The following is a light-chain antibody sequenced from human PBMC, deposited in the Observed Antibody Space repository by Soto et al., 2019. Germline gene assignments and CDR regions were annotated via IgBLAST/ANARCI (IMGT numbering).Light chain of an antibody. CDR2: EGS. CDR3: CSYAGSSLYV. Sequence: QSALTQPASVSGSPGQSITISCTGTSSDVGSYNLVSWYQQHPGKAPKLMIYEGSKRPPGVSNRLSGSKSGNKESPTISGLQAEDEADYYCCSYAGSSLYVLGTGTKVTV. CDR1: SSDVGSYNL. J-gene: IGLJ1*01. V-gene: IGLV2-23*01.